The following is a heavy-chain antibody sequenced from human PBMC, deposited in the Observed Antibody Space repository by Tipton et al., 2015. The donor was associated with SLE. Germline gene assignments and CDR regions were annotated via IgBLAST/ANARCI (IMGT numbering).Heavy chain of an antibody. J-gene: IGHJ1*01. V-gene: IGHV4-34*01. CDR2: INHSGST. Sequence: LSLTCAVYGGSFSGYYWSWIRQPPGKGLEWIGEINHSGSTNYNPSLKSRVTISVDTSKNQFSLKLSSVTAADTAVYYCAREGGKSWAMGATEEYFQHWGQGTLVTVSS. CDR3: AREGGKSWAMGATEEYFQH. CDR1: GGSFSGYY. D-gene: IGHD1-26*01.